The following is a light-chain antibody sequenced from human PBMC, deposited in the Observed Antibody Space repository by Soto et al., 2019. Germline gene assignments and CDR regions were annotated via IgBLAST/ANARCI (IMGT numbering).Light chain of an antibody. J-gene: IGKJ4*01. CDR2: GAS. V-gene: IGKV3-20*01. CDR1: QSVSSNY. Sequence: EIVLTQSPGTLSLSPGERATLSCRASQSVSSNYLAWYQQEPGQAPRLLIYGASSRATGIPDRFSGSGSGTDFTLTISRLEPEDFAVYYCQQYGSSPLTFGGVTKVEIK. CDR3: QQYGSSPLT.